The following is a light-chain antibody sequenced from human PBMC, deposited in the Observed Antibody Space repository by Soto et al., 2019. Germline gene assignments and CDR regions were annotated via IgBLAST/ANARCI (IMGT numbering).Light chain of an antibody. Sequence: DIQMTQSPSSLSASVGDRVTSTCRASQGISNYLSWYQQKPGKVPTLLIYTSYTLQSGVTSRFSGSGSGTDFTLTISSLQPEDVATYYCQKHNDAPLTVGGGTKVDIK. V-gene: IGKV1-27*01. CDR2: TSY. J-gene: IGKJ4*01. CDR1: QGISNY. CDR3: QKHNDAPLT.